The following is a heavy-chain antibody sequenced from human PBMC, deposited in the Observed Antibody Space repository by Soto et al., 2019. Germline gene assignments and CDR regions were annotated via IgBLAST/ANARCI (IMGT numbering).Heavy chain of an antibody. CDR1: GYTFTSYG. Sequence: ASVKVSCKASGYTFTSYGISWVRQAPGQGLEWMGWISAYNGNTNYAQKLQGRVNMTTDTSTRTAYMELRTLRSDDTAVYYCAIEASNFDYCGQESLVTVSS. CDR2: ISAYNGNT. D-gene: IGHD3-3*02. J-gene: IGHJ4*02. CDR3: AIEASNFDY. V-gene: IGHV1-18*01.